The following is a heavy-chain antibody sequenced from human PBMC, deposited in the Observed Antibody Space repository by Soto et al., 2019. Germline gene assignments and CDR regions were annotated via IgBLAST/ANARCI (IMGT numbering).Heavy chain of an antibody. V-gene: IGHV3-23*01. D-gene: IGHD2-15*01. CDR2: FSGSGGST. CDR1: GFTFGSYD. CDR3: AKDRRGGDCSGGRCYSPDY. J-gene: IGHJ4*02. Sequence: EVQLLESGGGLVQPGGSLRLSCATSGFTFGSYDMSWVRQAPGKGLEWVSTFSGSGGSTYYADSVKGRFTISRDNSKNTVYLKMNSLRAEDTAVYYCAKDRRGGDCSGGRCYSPDYWGQGTLVTVSS.